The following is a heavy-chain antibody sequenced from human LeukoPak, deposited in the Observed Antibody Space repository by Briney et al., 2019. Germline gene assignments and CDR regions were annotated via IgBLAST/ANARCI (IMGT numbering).Heavy chain of an antibody. J-gene: IGHJ4*02. CDR3: ARAEDNWNYVY. Sequence: SETLSLTCTVSGGSISSYYWSWVRQPPGKGREWIGYIYYSGSTNYNPSLKSRVTISVDTSKNQFSLKLSSVTAADTAVYYCARAEDNWNYVYWGQGTLVTVSS. D-gene: IGHD1-7*01. CDR1: GGSISSYY. V-gene: IGHV4-59*01. CDR2: IYYSGST.